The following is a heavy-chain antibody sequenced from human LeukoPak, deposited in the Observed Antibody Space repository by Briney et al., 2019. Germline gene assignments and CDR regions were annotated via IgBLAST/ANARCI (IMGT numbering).Heavy chain of an antibody. CDR2: IYHSGST. J-gene: IGHJ4*02. Sequence: SETLSHTCTVSGGSISSSSYYWGWIRQPPGKGLEWIGSIYHSGSTHYNPSLKSRLTIFVDTSKNQFSLKVNSVTAADTAVYYCARNGTVTVSGTKFNYFDYWGKLTIVTVSS. D-gene: IGHD4-17*01. V-gene: IGHV4-39*01. CDR1: GGSISSSSYY. CDR3: ARNGTVTVSGTKFNYFDY.